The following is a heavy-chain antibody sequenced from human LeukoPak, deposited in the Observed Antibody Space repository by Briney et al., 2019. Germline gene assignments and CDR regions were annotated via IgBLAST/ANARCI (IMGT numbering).Heavy chain of an antibody. CDR3: ASRPTLTIFGVVINY. J-gene: IGHJ4*02. CDR1: GFTFSSYW. CDR2: IKQDGSEK. Sequence: GGSLRLSCAASGFTFSSYWMSWVRQAPGKGREWVANIKQDGSEKYYVDSVKGRFTISRDNAKNSLYLQMNSLRAEDTAVYYCASRPTLTIFGVVINYWGQGTLVTVSS. D-gene: IGHD3-3*01. V-gene: IGHV3-7*03.